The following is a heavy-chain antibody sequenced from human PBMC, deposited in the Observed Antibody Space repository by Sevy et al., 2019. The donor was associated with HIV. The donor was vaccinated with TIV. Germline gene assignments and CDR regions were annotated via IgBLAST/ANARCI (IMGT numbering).Heavy chain of an antibody. V-gene: IGHV4-59*08. CDR1: GGSITSLY. CDR2: IYYNGHI. Sequence: SETLSLTCTVSGGSITSLYWNWIRQPPGKGLDWIANIYYNGHINYNPSLKSRVPLSLDTSKNQFSLGLSSVTAADTAMYYCAGENAWGRGYSWGQGTLVTVSS. CDR3: AGENAWGRGYS. J-gene: IGHJ4*02. D-gene: IGHD1-26*01.